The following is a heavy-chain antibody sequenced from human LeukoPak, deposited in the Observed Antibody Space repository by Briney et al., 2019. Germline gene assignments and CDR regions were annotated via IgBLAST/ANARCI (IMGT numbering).Heavy chain of an antibody. CDR1: GGSFSGYY. Sequence: SETLSLTCAVYGGSFSGYYWSWIRQSPGKGLEWIGEINHSGSTNYNPSLKSRVTISLDTSESQFSLKLSSVTAADTAVYYCTRGSIAYYYMDVWGKGTTVTISS. D-gene: IGHD3-22*01. V-gene: IGHV4-34*01. J-gene: IGHJ6*03. CDR3: TRGSIAYYYMDV. CDR2: INHSGST.